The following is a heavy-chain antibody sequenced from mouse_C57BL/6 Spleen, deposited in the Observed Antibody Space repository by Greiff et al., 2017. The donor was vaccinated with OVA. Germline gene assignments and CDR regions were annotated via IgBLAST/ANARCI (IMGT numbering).Heavy chain of an antibody. D-gene: IGHD1-1*01. V-gene: IGHV1-15*01. Sequence: VQGVESGAELVRPGASVTLSCKASGYTFTDYEMHWVKQTPVHGLEWIGAIDPETGGTAYNQKFKGKAILTADKSSSTAYMELRSLTSEDSAVYYCTRDYYGAMDYWGQGTSVTVSS. CDR2: IDPETGGT. CDR3: TRDYYGAMDY. CDR1: GYTFTDYE. J-gene: IGHJ4*01.